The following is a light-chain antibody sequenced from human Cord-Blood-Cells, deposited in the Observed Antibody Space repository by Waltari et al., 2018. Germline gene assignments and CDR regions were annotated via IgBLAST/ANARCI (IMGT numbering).Light chain of an antibody. CDR1: QSISSW. J-gene: IGKJ4*01. CDR2: KAS. V-gene: IGKV1-5*03. CDR3: QQYNSYPLT. Sequence: DIQITQSPSTLSASLADRVTITCRASQSISSWLAWYQQKPGKAPKLLIYKASSLESGVPSRFIGSGSGTEFTLTISSLQPDDFATYYCQQYNSYPLTFGGGTKVEIK.